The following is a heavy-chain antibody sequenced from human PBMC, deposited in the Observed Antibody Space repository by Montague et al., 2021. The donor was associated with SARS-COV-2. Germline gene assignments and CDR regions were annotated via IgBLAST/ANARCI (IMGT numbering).Heavy chain of an antibody. CDR3: ARLWDFYGSGSYKNSWFDP. V-gene: IGHV4-39*02. J-gene: IGHJ5*02. CDR2: ISYSGSA. Sequence: SETLSLTCTVSAGSISTNSYYWAWIRQPPGKGLEWIGCISYSGSAYFNPSLESRLTMSVDTSQNHFSLKLSSVTAADTAVYYCARLWDFYGSGSYKNSWFDPWGQGTRVTVSS. D-gene: IGHD3-10*01. CDR1: AGSISTNSYY.